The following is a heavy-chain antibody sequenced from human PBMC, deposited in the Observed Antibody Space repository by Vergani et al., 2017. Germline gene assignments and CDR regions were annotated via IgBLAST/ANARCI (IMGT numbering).Heavy chain of an antibody. CDR3: ARVMYRDEASTGYRLEGMDI. J-gene: IGHJ6*02. V-gene: IGHV1-2*02. CDR1: GYTFTGYY. Sequence: QVQLVQSGAEVKKPGASVKVSCKASGYTFTGYYMHWVRQAPGQGLEWMGWINPNSGGTNYAQKFQGRVTMSVDTSKNQFSLKLRSVTAADTAVYFCARVMYRDEASTGYRLEGMDIWGQGTTVTISS. CDR2: INPNSGGT. D-gene: IGHD3-9*01.